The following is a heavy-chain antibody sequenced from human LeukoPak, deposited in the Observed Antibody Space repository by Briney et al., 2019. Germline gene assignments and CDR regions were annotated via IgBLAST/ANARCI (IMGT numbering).Heavy chain of an antibody. J-gene: IGHJ4*02. CDR2: ISGSGGST. CDR1: GFTFSSYA. V-gene: IGHV3-23*01. Sequence: PGGSLRLSCAASGFTFSSYAISSVRQAPGKGLEWVSAISGSGGSTYYADSVKGRFTISRHNSKNTLYLQMNSLRAEDTAVYYCANLGLPDYWGQGTLVTVSS. CDR3: ANLGLPDY.